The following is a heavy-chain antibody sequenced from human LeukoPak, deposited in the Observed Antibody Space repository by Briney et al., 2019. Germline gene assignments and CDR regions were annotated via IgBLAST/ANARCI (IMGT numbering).Heavy chain of an antibody. CDR3: XXXXPNVDSSGYYSRHDAFDI. Sequence: SETLSLTCTVSGYSISSGYFWGWIRQPPGKGLECIGTIYHSGSTYYNPSLKSRVTISVDTSKNQFSLNLSSVTAADTAVYCXXXXXPNVDSSGYYSRHDAFDIWGQGTLVTVSS. J-gene: IGHJ3*02. V-gene: IGHV4-38-2*02. D-gene: IGHD3-22*01. CDR1: GYSISSGYF. CDR2: IYHSGST.